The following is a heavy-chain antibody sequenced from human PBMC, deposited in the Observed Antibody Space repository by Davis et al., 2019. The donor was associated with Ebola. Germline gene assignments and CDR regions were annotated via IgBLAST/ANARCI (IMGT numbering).Heavy chain of an antibody. J-gene: IGHJ4*02. V-gene: IGHV3-30*03. Sequence: GESLKISCAASGFPFSSFGMHWVRQRQGKGLDWVASISDDGTSKFYAEFVKGRFTISRDYSKNTLYLQMNSLTSEDTAVYYCVRGGTGGSLYLNYFDPWGQGSLVTVSS. CDR2: ISDDGTSK. CDR1: GFPFSSFG. D-gene: IGHD2-15*01. CDR3: VRGGTGGSLYLNYFDP.